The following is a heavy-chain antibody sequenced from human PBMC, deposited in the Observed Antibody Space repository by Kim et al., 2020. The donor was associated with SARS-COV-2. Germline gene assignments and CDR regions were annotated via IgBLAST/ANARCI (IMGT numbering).Heavy chain of an antibody. V-gene: IGHV1-69*02. J-gene: IGHJ3*02. CDR3: ARLEFLTTDAFDI. Sequence: SVKVSCKASGGTFSSYTISWVRQAPGQGLEWMGRIIPILGIANYAQKFQGRVTITADKSTSTAYMELSSLRSEDTAVYYCARLEFLTTDAFDIWGQGTMVTVSS. CDR2: IIPILGIA. D-gene: IGHD3-9*01. CDR1: GGTFSSYT.